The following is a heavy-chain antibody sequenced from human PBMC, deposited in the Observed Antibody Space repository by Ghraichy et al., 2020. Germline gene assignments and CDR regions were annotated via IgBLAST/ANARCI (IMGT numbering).Heavy chain of an antibody. CDR1: GFTFSSYW. D-gene: IGHD2-21*02. CDR3: ARVSSLTHDAFDI. CDR2: IKQDGSEK. V-gene: IGHV3-7*01. Sequence: GGSRRLSCAASGFTFSSYWMSWVRQAPGKGLEWVANIKQDGSEKYYVDSVKGRFTISRDNAKNSLYLQMNSLRAEDTAVYYCARVSSLTHDAFDIWGQGTMVTVSS. J-gene: IGHJ3*02.